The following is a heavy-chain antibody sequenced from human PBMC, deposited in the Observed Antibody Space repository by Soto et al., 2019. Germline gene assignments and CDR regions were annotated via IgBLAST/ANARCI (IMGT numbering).Heavy chain of an antibody. CDR1: GGTFSSYA. V-gene: IGHV1-69*13. J-gene: IGHJ2*01. CDR3: ARDEVHCSGGSCSPYWYFDL. D-gene: IGHD2-15*01. Sequence: SVKVSCKASGGTFSSYAISWVRQAPGQGLEWMGGIIPIFGTANYTQKFQGRVTITADESTSTAYMELSGLRSEDTAVYYCARDEVHCSGGSCSPYWYFDLWGRGTLVTVSS. CDR2: IIPIFGTA.